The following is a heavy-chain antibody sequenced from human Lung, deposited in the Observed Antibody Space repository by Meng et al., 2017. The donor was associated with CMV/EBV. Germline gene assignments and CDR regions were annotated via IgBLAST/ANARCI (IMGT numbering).Heavy chain of an antibody. J-gene: IGHJ5*02. Sequence: GGSLRLSCAASGFTFNSYWMSWVRQAPGEGLEWVGNIKHDGSETHYLDSVKGRFAISRDNAKKSMYLQMNSLRVDDTAVYFCATGSGDYGAWGQGTVVTVSS. V-gene: IGHV3-7*01. D-gene: IGHD3-10*01. CDR2: IKHDGSET. CDR1: GFTFNSYW. CDR3: ATGSGDYGA.